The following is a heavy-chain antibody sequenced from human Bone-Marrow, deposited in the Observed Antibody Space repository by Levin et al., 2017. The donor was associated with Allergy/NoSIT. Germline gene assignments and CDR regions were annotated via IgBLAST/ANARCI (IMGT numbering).Heavy chain of an antibody. CDR1: GFTFRNYW. CDR3: ARDRPSGWERFNDF. J-gene: IGHJ4*02. V-gene: IGHV3-74*01. D-gene: IGHD6-19*01. Sequence: GGSLRLSCAASGFTFRNYWMHWVRQAPGKGLVWVSRINIDGTTTTYADSVKGRFTISRDNAKNTVYLQMNSLRAEDTAVYYCARDRPSGWERFNDFWGQGTLVTVSS. CDR2: INIDGTTT.